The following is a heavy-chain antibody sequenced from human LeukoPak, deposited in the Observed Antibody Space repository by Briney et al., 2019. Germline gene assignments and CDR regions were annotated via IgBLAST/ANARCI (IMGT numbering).Heavy chain of an antibody. Sequence: VASVKVSCXASGGTFSSYAISWVRQAPGQGLEWMGRIIPIFGTANYAQKFQGRVTITTDESTSTAYMELSSLRSEDTAVYYCARGNTAMAPIDYWGQGTLVTVSS. D-gene: IGHD5-18*01. V-gene: IGHV1-69*05. CDR3: ARGNTAMAPIDY. J-gene: IGHJ4*02. CDR1: GGTFSSYA. CDR2: IIPIFGTA.